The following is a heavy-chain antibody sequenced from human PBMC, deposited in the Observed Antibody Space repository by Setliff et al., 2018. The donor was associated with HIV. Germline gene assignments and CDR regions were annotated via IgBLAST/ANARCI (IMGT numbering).Heavy chain of an antibody. CDR1: GGIGTYA. D-gene: IGHD2-8*01. V-gene: IGHV1-69*10. CDR2: SIPNYSVE. Sequence: SVKVSCKASGGIGTYAISWVRQAPGQGLEWMGGSIPNYSVETQKFRDRVSIYVDQSRRTAYMELRNLRSHDTAVYYCARGGGYCTNGLCYNRWFDPWGQGTPVTVSS. CDR3: ARGGGYCTNGLCYNRWFDP. J-gene: IGHJ5*02.